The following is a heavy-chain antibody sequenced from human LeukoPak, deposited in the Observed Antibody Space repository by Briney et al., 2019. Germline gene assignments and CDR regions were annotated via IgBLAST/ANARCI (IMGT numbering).Heavy chain of an antibody. Sequence: SETLSLTCTVSGGSISSYYWSWIRQPAGKGLEWIGRIYTSGSTNYNPSLKSRVTMSVDTSKNQFSLKLSSVTAADTAVYYCARANRGTTIFGVADYYFDYWGQGTLVTVSS. CDR3: ARANRGTTIFGVADYYFDY. CDR1: GGSISSYY. CDR2: IYTSGST. D-gene: IGHD3-3*01. V-gene: IGHV4-4*07. J-gene: IGHJ4*02.